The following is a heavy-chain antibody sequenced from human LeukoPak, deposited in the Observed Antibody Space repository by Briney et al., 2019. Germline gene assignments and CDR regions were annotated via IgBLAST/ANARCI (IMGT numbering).Heavy chain of an antibody. CDR2: ISAYNGNT. D-gene: IGHD2-2*01. CDR3: ARDAGVVVVPAAPIL. J-gene: IGHJ4*02. CDR1: GYTFTSYY. Sequence: ASVKVSCKASGYTFTSYYMHWVRQAPGQGLEWMGWISAYNGNTNYAQKFQGRVTMTTDTSTSTAYMELRSLRSDDTAVYYCARDAGVVVVPAAPILWGQGTLVTVSS. V-gene: IGHV1-18*04.